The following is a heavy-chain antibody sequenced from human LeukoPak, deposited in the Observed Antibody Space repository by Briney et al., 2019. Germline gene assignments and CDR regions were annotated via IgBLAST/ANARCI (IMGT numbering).Heavy chain of an antibody. D-gene: IGHD6-13*01. Sequence: GGSLRLSCAASGFTFSSYAMHWVRQAPGKGLEWVAVISYDGSNKYYADSVKGRFTISRDNSKNTLYLQMNSLRAEDTAVYYCAREKSSAAGMEGILDYWGQGTLVTVSS. CDR1: GFTFSSYA. V-gene: IGHV3-30-3*01. CDR3: AREKSSAAGMEGILDY. CDR2: ISYDGSNK. J-gene: IGHJ4*02.